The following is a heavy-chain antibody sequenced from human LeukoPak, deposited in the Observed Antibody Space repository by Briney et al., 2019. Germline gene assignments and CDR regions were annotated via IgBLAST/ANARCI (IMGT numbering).Heavy chain of an antibody. CDR2: IYPGDSDT. CDR1: GYSFTSYW. Sequence: GESLKISCKGSGYSFTSYWIGWVRQMPGKGLEWMGIIYPGDSDTRYTPSFQGQVTISADKSISTAYLQWSSLKASDTAMYYCARHPPNYGGPSDYWGQGTLVTVSS. D-gene: IGHD3-10*01. V-gene: IGHV5-51*01. CDR3: ARHPPNYGGPSDY. J-gene: IGHJ4*02.